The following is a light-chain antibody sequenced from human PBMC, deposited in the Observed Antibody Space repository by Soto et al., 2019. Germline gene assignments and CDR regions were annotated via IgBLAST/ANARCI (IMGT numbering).Light chain of an antibody. CDR2: AVT. CDR1: SSDVGGYNY. V-gene: IGLV2-14*01. J-gene: IGLJ1*01. Sequence: QSVLTQPAYVSGSPGQSITISCTGTSSDVGGYNYVSWYQQHPGKAPKLMIYAVTDRPSGVSSRFSGSKSGNTASLTISGLQAEDEADYYCISYTRSSTLFGTGTK. CDR3: ISYTRSSTL.